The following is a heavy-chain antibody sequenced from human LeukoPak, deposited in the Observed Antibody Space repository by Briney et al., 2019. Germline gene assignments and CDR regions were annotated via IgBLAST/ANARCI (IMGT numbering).Heavy chain of an antibody. CDR2: ISYEGSTT. CDR3: AKQVVATSPFDY. D-gene: IGHD1-26*01. V-gene: IGHV3-30-3*02. J-gene: IGHJ4*02. Sequence: HPGGSLRLSCAASGFTFKSYAMHWVRQAPGKGLEWVAVISYEGSTTYYADSVKGRFTISRDNSKNTLYLQMNSLRAEDTAVFYCAKQVVATSPFDYWGQGTLVTVSS. CDR1: GFTFKSYA.